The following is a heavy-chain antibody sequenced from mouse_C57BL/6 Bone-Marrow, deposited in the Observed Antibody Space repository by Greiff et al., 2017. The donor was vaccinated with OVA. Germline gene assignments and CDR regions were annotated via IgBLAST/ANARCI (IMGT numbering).Heavy chain of an antibody. J-gene: IGHJ2*01. Sequence: EVKLVESGGGLVQPGGSLKLSCAASGFTFSDYYMYWVRQTPEKRLEWVAYISNGGGSTYYPDTVKGRFTISRDNAKNTLYLQMSRLKSEGTAMYYCAREGGISHYFDSWGQSATLSLSS. CDR2: ISNGGGST. CDR1: GFTFSDYY. V-gene: IGHV5-12*01. CDR3: AREGGISHYFDS. D-gene: IGHD1-1*01.